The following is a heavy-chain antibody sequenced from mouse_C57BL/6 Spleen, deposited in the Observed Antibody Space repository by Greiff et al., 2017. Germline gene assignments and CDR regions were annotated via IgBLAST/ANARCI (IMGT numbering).Heavy chain of an antibody. V-gene: IGHV1-15*01. CDR1: GYTFTDYE. Sequence: QVQLQQSGAELVRPGASVTLSCKASGYTFTDYEMHWVKQTPVHGLEWIGAIDPETGGTAYNQKFKGKAILTADKSSRTAYMALRRLTSEDSAVYYCTTIYYYGSSYTTFDYWGQGTTLTVSS. D-gene: IGHD1-1*01. CDR2: IDPETGGT. CDR3: TTIYYYGSSYTTFDY. J-gene: IGHJ2*01.